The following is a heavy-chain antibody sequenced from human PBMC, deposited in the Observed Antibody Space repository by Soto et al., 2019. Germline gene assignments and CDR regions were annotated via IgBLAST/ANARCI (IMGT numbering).Heavy chain of an antibody. CDR2: IYSGGST. CDR1: GITVSSNY. Sequence: LALSCAASGITVSSNYMTWVRQAPGKGLEWVSAIYSGGSTYYVDSVKGRFTISRDNAKNSLYLQMNSLRAEDTAVYYCAREWFGEVDYWGQGTLVTVSS. D-gene: IGHD3-10*01. V-gene: IGHV3-53*01. CDR3: AREWFGEVDY. J-gene: IGHJ4*02.